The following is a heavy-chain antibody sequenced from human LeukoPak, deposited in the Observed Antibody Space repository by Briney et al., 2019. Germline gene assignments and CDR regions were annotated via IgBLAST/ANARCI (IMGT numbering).Heavy chain of an antibody. CDR2: IYYSGST. J-gene: IGHJ4*02. Sequence: SEILSLTCTVCGGSISSYYWSWIRQPPGKGLEWIGYIYYSGSTNYNPSLKSRVTISVDTSKNQFSLKLSSVTAADTAVYYCARWGSYYDSSGSFDYWGQGTLVTVSS. CDR1: GGSISSYY. D-gene: IGHD3-22*01. V-gene: IGHV4-59*01. CDR3: ARWGSYYDSSGSFDY.